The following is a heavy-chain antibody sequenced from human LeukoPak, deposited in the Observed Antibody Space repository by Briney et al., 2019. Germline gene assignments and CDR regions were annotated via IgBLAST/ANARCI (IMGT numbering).Heavy chain of an antibody. D-gene: IGHD3-22*01. CDR1: GFPFSSYA. V-gene: IGHV3-23*01. CDR3: AAGRGYYDSSGYYGFDY. Sequence: GSLLLSCAASGFPFSSYAMSWVRQAPGKGLEWASAISGSGGSTYYAASVKGRFTISRDNSKNTLYLQMNSLRAEDTAVYYCAAGRGYYDSSGYYGFDYWGQGTLVTVSS. J-gene: IGHJ4*02. CDR2: ISGSGGST.